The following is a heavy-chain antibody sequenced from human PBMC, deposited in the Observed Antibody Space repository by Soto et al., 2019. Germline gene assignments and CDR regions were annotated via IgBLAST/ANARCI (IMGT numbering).Heavy chain of an antibody. V-gene: IGHV1-3*01. J-gene: IGHJ6*02. CDR2: INAGNGNT. CDR3: ARTTMVRGVTYYGMDV. Sequence: QVQLVQSGAEVKKPGASVKVSCKASGYTFTSYAMRWVRQAPGQRLERMGWINAGNGNTKYSQKFQGRVTITRDTSASTAYMELSSLRSEDTAVYYCARTTMVRGVTYYGMDVWGQGTTVTVSS. CDR1: GYTFTSYA. D-gene: IGHD3-10*01.